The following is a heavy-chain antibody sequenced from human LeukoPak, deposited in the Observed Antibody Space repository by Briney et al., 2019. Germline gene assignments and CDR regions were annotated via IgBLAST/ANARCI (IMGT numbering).Heavy chain of an antibody. J-gene: IGHJ5*02. CDR1: GFTFSSYW. CDR2: IKQDGSEK. D-gene: IGHD6-19*01. CDR3: ARGRDVAGTGDWFDP. V-gene: IGHV3-7*01. Sequence: PGGSLRLSCAASGFTFSSYWMSWVRQAPRQGMEWVANIKQDGSEKYYVDSVKRRVTISRDNAKNSLYLQMNRLRAEDTAVYCCARGRDVAGTGDWFDPWGQGTLVTVSS.